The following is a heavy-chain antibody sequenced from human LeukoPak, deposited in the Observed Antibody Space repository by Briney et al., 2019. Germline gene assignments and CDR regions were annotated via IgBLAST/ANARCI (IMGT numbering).Heavy chain of an antibody. J-gene: IGHJ6*02. CDR2: INPNSGGT. D-gene: IGHD3-22*01. Sequence: GASVKVSCKASRYTFTGYYMHWVRQAPGQGLEWMGWINPNSGGTNYAQKFQGRVTMTRDTSISTAYMELSRLRSDDTAVYYCARESYYYDSSGYSTYYYYGMDVWGQGTTVTVSS. CDR1: RYTFTGYY. V-gene: IGHV1-2*02. CDR3: ARESYYYDSSGYSTYYYYGMDV.